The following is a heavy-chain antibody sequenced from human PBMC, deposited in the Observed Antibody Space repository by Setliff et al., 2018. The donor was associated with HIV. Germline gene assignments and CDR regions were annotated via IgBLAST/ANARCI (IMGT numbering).Heavy chain of an antibody. CDR2: ITGGGDHT. CDR3: AKCGGVTCYSASWYFDY. CDR1: GFTFSSYA. D-gene: IGHD2-15*01. J-gene: IGHJ4*02. V-gene: IGHV3-23*01. Sequence: PGGSLRLSCASSGFTFSSYAMNWVRQAPGKGLEWVSAITGGGDHTYYADSVKGRFTISRDNSKNTLYLQMNSLRAEDTAVYYCAKCGGVTCYSASWYFDYWGQGTLVTVSS.